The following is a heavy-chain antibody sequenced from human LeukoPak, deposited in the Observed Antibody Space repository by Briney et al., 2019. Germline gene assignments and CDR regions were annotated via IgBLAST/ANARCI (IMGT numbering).Heavy chain of an antibody. CDR3: ATRNCTIPACRASSYHCMDN. CDR2: IKQDGSVA. V-gene: IGHV3-7*01. CDR1: GFTFSSYW. J-gene: IGHJ6*03. D-gene: IGHD2-8*01. Sequence: GGSLRLSCAASGFTFSSYWMTWVRQAPGKGLEWVANIKQDGSVAYYVDSVKGRFTVSRDNAKNSLYLQLNSLGAEDTAVYYCATRNCTIPACRASSYHCMDNWGKGTTVTVSS.